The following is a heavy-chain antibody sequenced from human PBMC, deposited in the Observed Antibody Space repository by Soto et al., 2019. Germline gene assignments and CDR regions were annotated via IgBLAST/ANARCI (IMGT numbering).Heavy chain of an antibody. V-gene: IGHV1-18*01. D-gene: IGHD2-2*01. CDR3: ARETSNSFDY. CDR2: ISPYNGNT. J-gene: IGHJ4*02. CDR1: GFTFNTYF. Sequence: HVQLLQSGGELKKPGASVKVSCNTSGFTFNTYFITWVRQAPGQGLEWMGWISPYNGNTKYGEKFQGRVTMTTDTITRTAYIELRNLRIDETAVYYCARETSNSFDYWGQGTLVTVAS.